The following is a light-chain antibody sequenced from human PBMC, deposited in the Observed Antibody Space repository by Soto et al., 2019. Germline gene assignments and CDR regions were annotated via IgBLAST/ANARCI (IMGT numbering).Light chain of an antibody. Sequence: EIVLTQSPGTLSSSPGERATLSCRASQSVSSRSLAWYQQKPGQAPTLLIYSASTRATGIPDRFSGSGSGTDFTLTISRLEPEDSAVYYCQQYGSSPYTFGQGTKLDIK. CDR1: QSVSSRS. J-gene: IGKJ2*01. CDR2: SAS. V-gene: IGKV3-20*01. CDR3: QQYGSSPYT.